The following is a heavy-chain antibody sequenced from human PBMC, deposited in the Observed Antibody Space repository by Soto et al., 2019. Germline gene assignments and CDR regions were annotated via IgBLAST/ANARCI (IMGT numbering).Heavy chain of an antibody. Sequence: PSETLSLTCTVSGGSISSSSYYWGWIRQPPGKGLEWIGSIYYSGSTYYNPSLKSRVTISVDTSKNQFSLKLSSVTAADTAVYYCARHPLHAHTYYDFWSGYPHSDPSFDYWGQGTLVTVSS. J-gene: IGHJ4*02. CDR1: GGSISSSSYY. D-gene: IGHD3-3*01. CDR2: IYYSGST. CDR3: ARHPLHAHTYYDFWSGYPHSDPSFDY. V-gene: IGHV4-39*01.